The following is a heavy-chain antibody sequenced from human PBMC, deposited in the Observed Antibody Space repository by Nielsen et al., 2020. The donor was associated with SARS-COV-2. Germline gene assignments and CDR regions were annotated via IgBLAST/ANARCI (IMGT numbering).Heavy chain of an antibody. V-gene: IGHV4-39*01. CDR1: GGSISSSSYY. J-gene: IGHJ4*02. Sequence: SETLSLTCTVSGGSISSSSYYWGWIRQPPGKGLEWIGSIYYSGSTYYNPSLKSRVTISVDTSKNQFSLKLSSVTAADTAVYYCARLGKKGSYRNFDYWGQGTLVTVSS. D-gene: IGHD1-26*01. CDR3: ARLGKKGSYRNFDY. CDR2: IYYSGST.